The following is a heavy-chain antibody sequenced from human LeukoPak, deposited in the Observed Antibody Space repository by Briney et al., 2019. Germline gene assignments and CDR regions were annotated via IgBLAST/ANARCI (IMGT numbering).Heavy chain of an antibody. J-gene: IGHJ4*02. CDR3: AKGHFASSPFFDY. Sequence: PGGSPRLSCAASKFNFAMSWVRQTADKRLEWVSAISGSGDATFYTDSVKGRFTISRDNSKNTLYLQMNNLRVEDTAVYYCAKGHFASSPFFDYWGQGTLVTVSS. CDR1: KFNFA. CDR2: ISGSGDAT. D-gene: IGHD6-6*01. V-gene: IGHV3-23*01.